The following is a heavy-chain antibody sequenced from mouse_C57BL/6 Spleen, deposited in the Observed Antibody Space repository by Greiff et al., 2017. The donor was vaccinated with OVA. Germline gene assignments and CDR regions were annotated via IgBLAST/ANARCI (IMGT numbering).Heavy chain of an antibody. D-gene: IGHD2-5*01. J-gene: IGHJ3*01. CDR1: GFTFSSYA. V-gene: IGHV5-4*01. Sequence: DVHLVESGGGLVKPGGSLKLSCAASGFTFSSYAMSWVRQTPEKRLEWVATISDGGSYTSYPATVKVRFTISRDNATNNLYLQMSHLKSEDTAMYYCARDRGYYSNYEGFAYWGQGTLVTVSA. CDR2: ISDGGSYT. CDR3: ARDRGYYSNYEGFAY.